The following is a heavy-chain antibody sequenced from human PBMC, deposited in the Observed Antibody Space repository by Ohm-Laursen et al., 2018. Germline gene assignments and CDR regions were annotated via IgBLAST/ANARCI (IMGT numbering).Heavy chain of an antibody. J-gene: IGHJ4*02. CDR1: GFTFSNAW. CDR3: TTNLGRSSLSGY. CDR2: IRRKADAETT. Sequence: GSLRLSCAASGFTFSNAWMTWVRQAPGKGLEWVGHIRRKADAETTEYAAPVKGRYTVSRDDSKNTVYLQMNGLKSEDTAVYFCTTNLGRSSLSGYWGQGTLVTVSS. D-gene: IGHD6-6*01. V-gene: IGHV3-15*01.